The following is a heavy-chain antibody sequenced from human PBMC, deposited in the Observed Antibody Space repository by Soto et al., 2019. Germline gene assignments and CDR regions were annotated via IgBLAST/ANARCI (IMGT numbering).Heavy chain of an antibody. V-gene: IGHV4-59*01. CDR2: IYYSGRT. CDR3: ARVGGDDFGDSGGFDY. CDR1: GGSIRDYF. J-gene: IGHJ4*02. D-gene: IGHD4-17*01. Sequence: PSETLSLTCFVSGGSIRDYFWTWIRQPPGKGLEWIGYIYYSGRTNYNPSLKSRVSISVDTSKNHFSLQLRSVTAADTAVYYCARVGGDDFGDSGGFDYWGKGTLVTVSS.